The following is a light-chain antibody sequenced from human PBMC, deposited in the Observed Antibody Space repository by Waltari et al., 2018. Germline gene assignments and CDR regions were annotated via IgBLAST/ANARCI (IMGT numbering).Light chain of an antibody. CDR1: QSILHSKGYNY. V-gene: IGKV2-28*01. J-gene: IGKJ5*01. Sequence: EIVMTQSPLSLSVTPGEPASISCRSSQSILHSKGYNYLDWYVQKPGQSTQVLVYWGYDRAGVGPDRFSSSGSGTDCTLRISRVEAEDVGVYYGMGALPTATFGPGTRLDIK. CDR3: MGALPTAT. CDR2: WGY.